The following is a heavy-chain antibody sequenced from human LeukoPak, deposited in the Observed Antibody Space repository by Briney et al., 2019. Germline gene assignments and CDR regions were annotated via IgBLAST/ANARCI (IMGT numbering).Heavy chain of an antibody. Sequence: SETLSLTCTVSGGSISSYYWSWIRQPPGKGLEWIGYIYYSGSTNYNPSLKSRVTISVDTSKNQCSLKLSSVTAADTAVYYCARTLGYCSGGSCGPTFFDYWGQGTLVTVSS. J-gene: IGHJ4*02. V-gene: IGHV4-59*01. CDR2: IYYSGST. CDR1: GGSISSYY. D-gene: IGHD2-15*01. CDR3: ARTLGYCSGGSCGPTFFDY.